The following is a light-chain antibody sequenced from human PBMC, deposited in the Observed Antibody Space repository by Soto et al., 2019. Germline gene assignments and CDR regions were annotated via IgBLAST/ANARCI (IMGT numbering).Light chain of an antibody. Sequence: QSALTQPASVSGSPGQSITISCTGTSSDVGAYDYVSWYQQHPDKAPKLIIFVVSNRPSGVSNRFSGSKSGNTASLTISGLQAEDDVDYYCSLYTSSDTPYVFGTGTKVTVL. V-gene: IGLV2-14*01. CDR1: SSDVGAYDY. CDR3: SLYTSSDTPYV. J-gene: IGLJ1*01. CDR2: VVS.